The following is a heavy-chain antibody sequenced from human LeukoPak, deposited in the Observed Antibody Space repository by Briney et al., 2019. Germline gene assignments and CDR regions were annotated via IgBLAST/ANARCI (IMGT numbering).Heavy chain of an antibody. Sequence: GESLKISCKGSGYSFTNYWIGWVRQMPGKGLKWMGIIYPGDSDARYSPSFQGQVTISADKSISTAYLQWSSLKASDTAMYYCARGRYDFREYYYYYMDVWGKGTTVTVSS. J-gene: IGHJ6*03. CDR1: GYSFTNYW. CDR3: ARGRYDFREYYYYYMDV. D-gene: IGHD3-3*01. CDR2: IYPGDSDA. V-gene: IGHV5-51*01.